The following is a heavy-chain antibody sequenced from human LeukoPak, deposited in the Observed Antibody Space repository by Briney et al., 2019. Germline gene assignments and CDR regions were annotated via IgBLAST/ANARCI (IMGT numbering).Heavy chain of an antibody. CDR3: AKGGGYEAQYYYYYLDV. CDR1: GFTFSTYA. J-gene: IGHJ6*03. CDR2: ISYDGSDK. Sequence: GGSLRLSCAASGFTFSTYAMHWVRQPPGRGLEWVAVISYDGSDKSYADSVKGQFTISRDNSKNTLYLQMKSLRAEDTAVYYCAKGGGYEAQYYYYYLDVWGKGTTVTISS. D-gene: IGHD5-12*01. V-gene: IGHV3-30*18.